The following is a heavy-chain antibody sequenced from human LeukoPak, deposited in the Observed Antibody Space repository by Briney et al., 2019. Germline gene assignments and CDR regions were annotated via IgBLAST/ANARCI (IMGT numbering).Heavy chain of an antibody. D-gene: IGHD3-9*01. CDR2: INSDGSTT. J-gene: IGHJ4*02. V-gene: IGHV3-74*01. Sequence: GGSLRLSCAASGFTFSGYWMHWVRQAPGKGLVWVSRINSDGSTTSYADSVKGRFTISRDNAKNTLYLQMNSLRAEDTAVYYCVAGYFRAYYFDYWGQGTLVTVSS. CDR3: VAGYFRAYYFDY. CDR1: GFTFSGYW.